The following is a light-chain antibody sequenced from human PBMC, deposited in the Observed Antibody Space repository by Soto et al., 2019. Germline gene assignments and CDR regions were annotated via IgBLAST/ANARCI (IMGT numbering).Light chain of an antibody. Sequence: QSALTQPASVSGSPGPSITISCTGTSSDVGSYNLVSWYQQHPGKAPKLMIYEGSKRPSGVSNRFSGSKSGNTASLTVSGLQAEDEADYCCCSYAGSSTVVFGGGTKLTVL. CDR1: SSDVGSYNL. CDR3: CSYAGSSTVV. CDR2: EGS. J-gene: IGLJ2*01. V-gene: IGLV2-23*01.